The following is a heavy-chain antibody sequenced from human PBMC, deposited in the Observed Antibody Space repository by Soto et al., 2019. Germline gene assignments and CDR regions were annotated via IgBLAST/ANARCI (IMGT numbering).Heavy chain of an antibody. D-gene: IGHD1-1*01. Sequence: SETLSLTCTVSGAPISGFYWSWIRKSAGKGLEWIGRIYATGTTDYNPSLKSRVMMSVDTSKKQFSLRLRSVTAADTAVYYCVRDGTKTLRDWFDPWGQGISVTVSS. CDR2: IYATGTT. CDR3: VRDGTKTLRDWFDP. CDR1: GAPISGFY. V-gene: IGHV4-4*07. J-gene: IGHJ5*02.